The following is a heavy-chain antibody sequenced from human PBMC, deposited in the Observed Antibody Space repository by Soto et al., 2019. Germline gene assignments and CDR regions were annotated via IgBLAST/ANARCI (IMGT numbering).Heavy chain of an antibody. CDR3: AKDKGAIVVVPAANFDY. D-gene: IGHD2-2*01. CDR2: ISGSGGST. V-gene: IGHV3-23*01. Sequence: EVQLLESGGGLVQPGGSLRLSCAASGFTFSSYAMSWVRQAPGKGLEWVSAISGSGGSTYYADSVKGRFTISRDNSKNTLYLQMNSLRAEDTAVYYCAKDKGAIVVVPAANFDYWAREPWSPSPQ. CDR1: GFTFSSYA. J-gene: IGHJ4*02.